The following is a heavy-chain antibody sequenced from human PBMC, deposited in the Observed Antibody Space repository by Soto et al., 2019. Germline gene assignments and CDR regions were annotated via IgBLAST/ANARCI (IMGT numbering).Heavy chain of an antibody. CDR2: ISGSGGST. J-gene: IGHJ4*02. CDR1: GFTFSSYA. CDR3: AKSEPIVVVPAAIRFDY. Sequence: GGSLRLSCAASGFTFSSYAMSWVRQAPGKGLEWVSAISGSGGSTYYADSVKGRFTISRDNSKNTLYLQMNSLRAEDTAVYYCAKSEPIVVVPAAIRFDYWGQGTLVTVSS. V-gene: IGHV3-23*01. D-gene: IGHD2-2*01.